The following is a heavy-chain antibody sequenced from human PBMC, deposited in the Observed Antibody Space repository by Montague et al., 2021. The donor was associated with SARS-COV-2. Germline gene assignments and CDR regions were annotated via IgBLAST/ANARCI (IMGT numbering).Heavy chain of an antibody. CDR2: ISGSGST. Sequence: SLRLSCPVSGFTIGSYAMSWVRQPPGKGLEWVSAISGSGSTYYADSVKGRFTISRDNSKNTLYLQVNSLRAEDTAVYYCAPPVGASYHFDYWGQGTLVTVSS. V-gene: IGHV3-23*01. CDR1: GFTIGSYA. CDR3: APPVGASYHFDY. D-gene: IGHD1-26*01. J-gene: IGHJ4*02.